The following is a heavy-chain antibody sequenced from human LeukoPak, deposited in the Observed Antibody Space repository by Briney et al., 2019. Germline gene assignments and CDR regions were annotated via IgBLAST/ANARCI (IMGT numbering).Heavy chain of an antibody. J-gene: IGHJ4*02. V-gene: IGHV3-30*03. CDR3: ARGVRIAVAGYIDY. D-gene: IGHD6-19*01. CDR2: ISYDGPNK. CDR1: GFTFSSYW. Sequence: PGGSLRLSCAASGFTFSSYWMSWVRQAPGKGLEWVAAISYDGPNKRYADSVKGRFTISRDNSKNTLYLQMNSLRAEDTAVYYCARGVRIAVAGYIDYWGQGTLVTVSS.